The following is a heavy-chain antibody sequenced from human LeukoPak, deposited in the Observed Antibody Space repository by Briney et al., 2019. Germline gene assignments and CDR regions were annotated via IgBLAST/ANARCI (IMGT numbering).Heavy chain of an antibody. V-gene: IGHV3-30-3*01. CDR1: GFTFSNAW. D-gene: IGHD2-21*02. J-gene: IGHJ5*02. Sequence: PGGSLRLSCAASGFTFSNAWMSWVRQAPGKGLEWVAVISYDGSNKYYADSVKGRITISRDNSKNTLYLQMNSLRAEDTAVYYCARDGARVTTRGWFDPWGQGTLVTVSS. CDR3: ARDGARVTTRGWFDP. CDR2: ISYDGSNK.